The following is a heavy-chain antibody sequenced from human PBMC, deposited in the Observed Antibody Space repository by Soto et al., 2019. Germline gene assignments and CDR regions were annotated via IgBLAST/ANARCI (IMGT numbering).Heavy chain of an antibody. CDR1: GYTFTGYY. CDR2: ITPNSGGT. Sequence: ASVKVSCKASGYTFTGYYMHWVRQAPGQGLEWMGWITPNSGGTNYAQKFQGRVTMTRDTSISTAYMELSRLRSDDTAVYYCASRSEVKYSGAFDIWGQGTMVTVSS. D-gene: IGHD2-15*01. CDR3: ASRSEVKYSGAFDI. J-gene: IGHJ3*02. V-gene: IGHV1-2*02.